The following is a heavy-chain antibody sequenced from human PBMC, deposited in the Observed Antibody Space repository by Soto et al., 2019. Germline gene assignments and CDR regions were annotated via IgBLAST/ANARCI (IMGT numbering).Heavy chain of an antibody. Sequence: QLQLQESGPGLVKPSETLSLTCSVSGDSINSDKYYWGWIRQPPGKGLEWIGSIYFRGNTYYTPAHPTRVTISLAKSKSQCSLKLTSVTSADSAVYFCARLEGLATISYYFDFWGQGALVTVSS. CDR2: IYFRGNT. V-gene: IGHV4-39*01. CDR3: ARLEGLATISYYFDF. CDR1: GDSINSDKYY. D-gene: IGHD3-9*01. J-gene: IGHJ4*02.